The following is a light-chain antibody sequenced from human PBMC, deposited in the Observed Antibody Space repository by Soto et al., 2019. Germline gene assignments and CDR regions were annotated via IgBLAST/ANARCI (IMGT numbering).Light chain of an antibody. CDR3: NSYTSSAARV. V-gene: IGLV2-14*01. CDR1: SSDVGAYNF. CDR2: GVS. Sequence: QSALTQPASVSGSPGQSITISCTGTSSDVGAYNFVSWYQQHPGKAPKLMIYGVSNRPSGVSNRFSGSKSGNTASLTISGLQAEDEADYYCNSYTSSAARVFGTGTKVTVL. J-gene: IGLJ1*01.